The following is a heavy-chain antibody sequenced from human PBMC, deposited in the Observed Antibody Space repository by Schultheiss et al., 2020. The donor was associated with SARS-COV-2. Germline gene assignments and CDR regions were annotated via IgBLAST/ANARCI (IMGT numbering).Heavy chain of an antibody. Sequence: GESLKISCAASGFTFSSYAMHWVRQAPGKGLEWVAVISYDGSNKYYADSMKGRFTISRDNSKNTLYLQMNSLRAEDTAVYYCAREPRGVYYDSSETDAFDIWGQGTMVTVSS. J-gene: IGHJ3*02. CDR1: GFTFSSYA. V-gene: IGHV3-30*01. D-gene: IGHD3-22*01. CDR2: ISYDGSNK. CDR3: AREPRGVYYDSSETDAFDI.